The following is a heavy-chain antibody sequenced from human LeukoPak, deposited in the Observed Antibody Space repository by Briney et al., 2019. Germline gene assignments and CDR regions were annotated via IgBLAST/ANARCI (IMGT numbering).Heavy chain of an antibody. J-gene: IGHJ3*02. CDR3: AREITTLTRAFDI. Sequence: ASVKVSCKASGYTFTSYGISWVRQAPGQRLEWMGWISAYNGNTNYAQKLQGRVTMTTDTSTSTAYMELRSLRSDDTAFYYCAREITTLTRAFDIWGQGTMVTVSS. D-gene: IGHD4-17*01. CDR2: ISAYNGNT. CDR1: GYTFTSYG. V-gene: IGHV1-18*01.